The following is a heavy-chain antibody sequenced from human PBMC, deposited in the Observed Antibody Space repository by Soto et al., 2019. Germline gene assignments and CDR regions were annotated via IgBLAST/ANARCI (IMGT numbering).Heavy chain of an antibody. V-gene: IGHV3-48*03. J-gene: IGHJ3*02. CDR3: ARTYYYDSSGYPDAFDI. CDR2: ISSSGSTI. Sequence: GPLRLSCAASGFTFSSYEMNWVRQAPGKGLEWVSYISSSGSTIYYADSVKGRFTISRDNAKNSLYLQMNSLRAEDTAVYYCARTYYYDSSGYPDAFDIWGQGTMVTVSS. D-gene: IGHD3-22*01. CDR1: GFTFSSYE.